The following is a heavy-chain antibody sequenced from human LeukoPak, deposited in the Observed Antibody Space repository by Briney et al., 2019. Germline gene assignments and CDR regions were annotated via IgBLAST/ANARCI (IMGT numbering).Heavy chain of an antibody. D-gene: IGHD3-22*01. CDR3: TSTYYYDSSGYYVFDY. J-gene: IGHJ4*02. V-gene: IGHV3-73*01. CDR2: IRSKANSYAT. CDR1: GFTFSGSA. Sequence: GGSLTLSCAASGFTFSGSAMHWVRQASGKGLEWVGRIRSKANSYATAYAASVKGRFTISRDDSKNTAYLQMNSLKTEDPAVYYCTSTYYYDSSGYYVFDYWGQGTLVTVSS.